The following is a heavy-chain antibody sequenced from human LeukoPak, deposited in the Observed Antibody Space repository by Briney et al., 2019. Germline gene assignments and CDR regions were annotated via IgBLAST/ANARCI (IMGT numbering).Heavy chain of an antibody. CDR2: IYRSGST. V-gene: IGHV4-38-2*01. CDR1: GYSISSGYY. D-gene: IGHD1-26*01. J-gene: IGHJ4*02. Sequence: TSETLSLTWAVSGYSISSGYYWGWIRQPPGKGLEWIGTIYRSGSTYYNNPSLKSRVTISVDTSKNQFSLKLSSVTAADTAVYYCARGATTAFHFDYWGQGTLVTVSS. CDR3: ARGATTAFHFDY.